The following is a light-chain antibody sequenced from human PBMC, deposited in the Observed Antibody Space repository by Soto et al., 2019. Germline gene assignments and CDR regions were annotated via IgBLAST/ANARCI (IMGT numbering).Light chain of an antibody. CDR3: QKYNRAPLT. CDR2: AAT. J-gene: IGKJ3*01. Sequence: DIQMTQSPSSLSASVGDRVTITCRASQAISIYLAWYQQKPGKVPELLIYAATTLPSGVPSRFSASESGTKFTLTISTLQPEDVTTYYWQKYNRAPLTFGPAPKVDI. CDR1: QAISIY. V-gene: IGKV1-27*01.